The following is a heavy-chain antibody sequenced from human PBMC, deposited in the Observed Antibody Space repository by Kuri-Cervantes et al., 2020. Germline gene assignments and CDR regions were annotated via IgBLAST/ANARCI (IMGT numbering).Heavy chain of an antibody. CDR1: GGSISSSSYY. CDR2: IYYSGST. Sequence: SETLSLTCTVSGGSISSSSYYWVWIRQPPGKGLEWIGSIYYSGSTYYNPSLKSRVTISVDTSKNQFSLKLSSVTAADTAVYYCARRDFWSGYSDWFDPWGQGTLVTVSS. D-gene: IGHD3-3*01. V-gene: IGHV4-39*01. J-gene: IGHJ5*02. CDR3: ARRDFWSGYSDWFDP.